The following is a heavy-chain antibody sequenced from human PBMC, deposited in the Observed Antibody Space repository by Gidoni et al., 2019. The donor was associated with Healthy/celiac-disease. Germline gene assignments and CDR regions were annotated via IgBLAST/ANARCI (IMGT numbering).Heavy chain of an antibody. V-gene: IGHV3-30*04. J-gene: IGHJ6*02. D-gene: IGHD6-6*01. CDR3: AREEYGYGMDV. Sequence: QVQLVESGGGVVQPGRSLRLSCAPPGFTFSRYAMHWVRQAPGKGLEWVAVISYDGSNKYYADSVKGRFTISRDNSKNTLYLQMNSLRAEDTAVYYCAREEYGYGMDVWGQGTTVTVSS. CDR2: ISYDGSNK. CDR1: GFTFSRYA.